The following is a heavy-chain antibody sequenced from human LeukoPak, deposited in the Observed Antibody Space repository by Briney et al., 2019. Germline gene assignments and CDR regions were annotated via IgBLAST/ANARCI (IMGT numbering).Heavy chain of an antibody. CDR2: FDPEDGET. CDR1: GYTLTELS. D-gene: IGHD1-26*01. Sequence: ASVKVSCKVSGYTLTELSMHWVRQAPGKGLEWMGGFDPEDGETIYAQKFQGRVTMTEDTSTDTAYMELSSLRSEDTAVYYCATAPNSLGAGHYWGQGTLVTVSS. CDR3: ATAPNSLGAGHY. J-gene: IGHJ4*02. V-gene: IGHV1-24*01.